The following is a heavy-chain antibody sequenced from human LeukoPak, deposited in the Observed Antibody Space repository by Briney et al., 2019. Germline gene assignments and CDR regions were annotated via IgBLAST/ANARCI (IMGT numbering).Heavy chain of an antibody. V-gene: IGHV3-33*01. CDR3: ARTNTLVRGVIIEPLDY. Sequence: GGSLRLSCAASGFIFNNYGMHWVRQASGKGLEWVAFTWYDDSNKYYADSVKGRFTISRDNSKNTLYLQMNSLRAEDTAVYYCARTNTLVRGVIIEPLDYRGQGTLVTVSS. D-gene: IGHD3-10*01. CDR1: GFIFNNYG. J-gene: IGHJ4*02. CDR2: TWYDDSNK.